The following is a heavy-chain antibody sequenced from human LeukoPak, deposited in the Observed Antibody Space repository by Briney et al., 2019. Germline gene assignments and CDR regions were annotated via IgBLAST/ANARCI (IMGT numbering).Heavy chain of an antibody. CDR3: ARGTFAGYSSGGWFDP. Sequence: SETLSLTCAVYGGSFSGYYWSWIRQPPGKGLEWIGEINHSGGTNYNPSLKSRVTISVDTSKNQISLKLTSVTAADTAAYYCARGTFAGYSSGGWFDPWGQGTLVTVSS. D-gene: IGHD6-19*01. J-gene: IGHJ5*02. V-gene: IGHV4-34*01. CDR2: INHSGGT. CDR1: GGSFSGYY.